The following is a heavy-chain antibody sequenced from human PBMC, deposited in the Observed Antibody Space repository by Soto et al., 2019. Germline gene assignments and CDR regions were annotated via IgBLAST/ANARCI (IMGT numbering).Heavy chain of an antibody. V-gene: IGHV3-30-3*01. CDR1: GFTFSSYA. J-gene: IGHJ4*02. D-gene: IGHD6-19*01. Sequence: GGSLRLSCSASGFTFSSYAMHWVRQAPGKGLEWVAVISYDGSNKYYADSVKGRFTISRDNSKNTLYLQMNSLRAEDTAVYYCARAPGIAVAGTIYDWGQGTLVTVSS. CDR3: ARAPGIAVAGTIYD. CDR2: ISYDGSNK.